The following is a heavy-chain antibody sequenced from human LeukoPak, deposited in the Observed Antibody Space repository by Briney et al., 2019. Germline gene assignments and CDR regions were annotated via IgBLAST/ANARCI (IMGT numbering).Heavy chain of an antibody. Sequence: LPGGSLRLSCAASGFTFSSYAMSWVRQAPGKGLEWVSGISGSGGSTYYADSVKGRFTISRDNSKNTLYLQMNSLRAEGTAVYYCAKVGSYYNFYYFDYWGQGTLVSVSS. CDR2: ISGSGGST. D-gene: IGHD3-10*01. CDR3: AKVGSYYNFYYFDY. V-gene: IGHV3-23*01. CDR1: GFTFSSYA. J-gene: IGHJ4*02.